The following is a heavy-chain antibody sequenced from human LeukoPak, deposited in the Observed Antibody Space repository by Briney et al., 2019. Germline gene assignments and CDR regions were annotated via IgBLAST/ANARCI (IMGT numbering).Heavy chain of an antibody. CDR1: GYTFTVYY. J-gene: IGHJ3*02. CDR2: INPNSGGT. D-gene: IGHD3-22*01. Sequence: ASVTVSCKASGYTFTVYYMHWVRQAPAQGLAWVGWINPNSGGTNYAQMFQGRLTMTRDTSISTAYMELSRLRSDDTAVYYCARGRDYYDSSGYYRTDAFDIWGQGTKVTVSS. V-gene: IGHV1-2*02. CDR3: ARGRDYYDSSGYYRTDAFDI.